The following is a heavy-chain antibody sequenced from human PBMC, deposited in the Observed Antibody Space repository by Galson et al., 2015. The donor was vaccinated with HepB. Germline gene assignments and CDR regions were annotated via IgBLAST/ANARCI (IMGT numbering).Heavy chain of an antibody. J-gene: IGHJ4*02. V-gene: IGHV3-23*01. CDR3: AKETVTYYYDSSGHNYFDY. D-gene: IGHD3-22*01. Sequence: SLRLSCAASGFTFSSYAMSWVRQAPGKGLEWVSAISGSGGSTYYADSVKGRFTIPRDNSKNTLYLQMNSLRAEDTAVYYCAKETVTYYYDSSGHNYFDYWGQGTLVTVSS. CDR1: GFTFSSYA. CDR2: ISGSGGST.